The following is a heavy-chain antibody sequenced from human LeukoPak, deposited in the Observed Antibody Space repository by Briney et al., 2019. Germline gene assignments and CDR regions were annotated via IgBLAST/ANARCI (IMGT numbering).Heavy chain of an antibody. CDR2: ILYDGSKK. CDR3: AREHSSSWSFDY. Sequence: GGSLRLSCAASGFTFTNYNMHWVRQTPGKGLQWVAAILYDGSKKYYADSVKGRFTISRDNSKNTLYLQMNSLRAEDTAVYYCAREHSSSWSFDYWGQGTLVTVSS. CDR1: GFTFTNYN. D-gene: IGHD6-13*01. V-gene: IGHV3-30*03. J-gene: IGHJ4*02.